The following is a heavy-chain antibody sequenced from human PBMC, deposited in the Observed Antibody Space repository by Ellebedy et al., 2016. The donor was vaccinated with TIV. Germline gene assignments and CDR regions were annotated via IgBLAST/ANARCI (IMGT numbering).Heavy chain of an antibody. CDR2: INPSGGRK. CDR1: GYTFTSYY. CDR3: AIRYSSGWSLDY. D-gene: IGHD6-19*01. Sequence: ASVKVSCXASGYTFTSYYMHWVRQAPGQGLEWMGIINPSGGRKSYAQKFQGRVTMTRDTSTSTVYMELSSLRSEDTAVYYCAIRYSSGWSLDYWGQGTLVTVSS. J-gene: IGHJ4*02. V-gene: IGHV1-46*01.